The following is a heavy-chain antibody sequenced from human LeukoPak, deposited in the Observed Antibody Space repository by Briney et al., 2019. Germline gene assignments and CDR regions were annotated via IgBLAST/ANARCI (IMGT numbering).Heavy chain of an antibody. CDR1: GGSISSGGYY. V-gene: IGHV4-31*03. J-gene: IGHJ4*02. Sequence: SQTLSLTCTVSGGSISSGGYYWSWIRRHPGKGLEWIGYIYYSGSTYYNPSLKSRVTISVDTSKNQFSLKLSSVTAADTAVYYCARAAAGPPRIDYWGQGTLVTVSS. CDR2: IYYSGST. CDR3: ARAAAGPPRIDY. D-gene: IGHD6-13*01.